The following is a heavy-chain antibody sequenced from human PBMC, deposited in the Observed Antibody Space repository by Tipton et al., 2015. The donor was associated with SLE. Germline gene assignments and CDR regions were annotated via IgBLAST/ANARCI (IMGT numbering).Heavy chain of an antibody. V-gene: IGHV4-34*01. Sequence: GLVKPSETLSLTCAVYGGSFSGYYWSWIRQPPGKGLQWIGEINHTGDTNYNPSLKSRVTISVDTSKNQFSLKLSSVTAADTAVYYCARGGGYCSSTSCPRAFDIWGQGTMVTVSS. CDR3: ARGGGYCSSTSCPRAFDI. CDR1: GGSFSGYY. CDR2: INHTGDT. J-gene: IGHJ3*02. D-gene: IGHD2-2*01.